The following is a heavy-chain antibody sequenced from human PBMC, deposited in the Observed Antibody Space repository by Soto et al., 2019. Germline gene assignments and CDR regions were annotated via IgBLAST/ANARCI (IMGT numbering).Heavy chain of an antibody. CDR3: ARIRGVIVGGPDY. CDR2: ISGSSGSA. CDR1: GFALDSYG. V-gene: IGHV3-23*01. Sequence: EVQLLESGGGLVQPGGSLRLSCAASGFALDSYGMSWVRQAPGRGLDWVSAISGSSGSAYYAGSVKGRFSISRDNSKKTVYLKRNSRRAEDMAIYYCARIRGVIVGGPDYWGQGTLVTVSS. D-gene: IGHD3-16*02. J-gene: IGHJ4*02.